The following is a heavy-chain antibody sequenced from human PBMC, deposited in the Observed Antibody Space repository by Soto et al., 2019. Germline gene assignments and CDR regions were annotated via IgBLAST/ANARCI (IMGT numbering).Heavy chain of an antibody. CDR2: ISHDGSAI. CDR1: RFTFTEFY. CDR3: ARERTSFYASISYYRNDGFDV. Sequence: QVQLVESGGGLVKPGGSLRLSCAASRFTFTEFYMSWIRQAPGKGLEWVSFISHDGSAIYYADSVKGRFTMSRDNARRAVSLQMNSLRAEDTAIYYCARERTSFYASISYYRNDGFDVWGRGTEVIVSS. J-gene: IGHJ3*01. D-gene: IGHD3-10*01. V-gene: IGHV3-11*01.